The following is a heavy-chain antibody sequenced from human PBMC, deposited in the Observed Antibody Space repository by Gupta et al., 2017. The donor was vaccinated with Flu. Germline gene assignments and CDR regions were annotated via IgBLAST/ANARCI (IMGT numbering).Heavy chain of an antibody. Sequence: QVQLVQSGAEVTPPGASIRFSCKNSGSPFTENIQHWVGQTAGQGLEWMGRVNPNSGGTNYAQKFQGRVTMTSDTSTSTVFMELSRRTSDDTGVYYCALPPRHYHLYFDLWGRGTLVTVSS. CDR3: ALPPRHYHLYFDL. J-gene: IGHJ2*01. D-gene: IGHD1-26*01. V-gene: IGHV1-2*05. CDR1: GSPFTENI. CDR2: VNPNSGGT.